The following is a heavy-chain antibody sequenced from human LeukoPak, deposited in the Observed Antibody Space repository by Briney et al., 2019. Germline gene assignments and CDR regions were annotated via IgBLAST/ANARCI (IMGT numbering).Heavy chain of an antibody. V-gene: IGHV4-34*01. J-gene: IGHJ4*02. D-gene: IGHD5-12*01. CDR3: ARGSGYSGPNY. CDR2: INHSGST. CDR1: GGSFSGYY. Sequence: SETLSLTCAVYGGSFSGYYWSWIRQPPGKGLEWIGEINHSGSTNYNSSLKSRVTISVDTSKNQFSLKLSSVTAADTAVYYCARGSGYSGPNYWGQGTLVTVSS.